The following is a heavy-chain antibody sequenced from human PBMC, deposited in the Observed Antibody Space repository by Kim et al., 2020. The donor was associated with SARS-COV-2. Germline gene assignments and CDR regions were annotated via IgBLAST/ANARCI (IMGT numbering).Heavy chain of an antibody. CDR1: GFTFSGYW. J-gene: IGHJ5*02. CDR2: IKQDSSEK. V-gene: IGHV3-7*03. Sequence: GGSLRLSCAASGFTFSGYWMTWFRQTPGKGLEWLARIKQDSSEKNYVDSVRGRFTISRDNAKNSLYLQMNSLRAEDTAVYYCARGRGWFDPWGQGTLV. CDR3: ARGRGWFDP.